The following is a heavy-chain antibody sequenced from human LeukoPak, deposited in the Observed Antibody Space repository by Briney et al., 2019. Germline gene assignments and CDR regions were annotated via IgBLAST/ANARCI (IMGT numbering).Heavy chain of an antibody. V-gene: IGHV4-4*07. J-gene: IGHJ6*02. CDR1: GGSITSYY. D-gene: IGHD2-15*01. CDR2: IHTSGST. Sequence: SETLSLTCTVSGGSITSYYWTYIRQPAGKGLEWIGRIHTSGSTNYNPSLKSRVTMSVDTSKNQFSLNLSSVTAADTAVYYCARVRSWLNYYYGMDVWGQGTTVTVSS. CDR3: ARVRSWLNYYYGMDV.